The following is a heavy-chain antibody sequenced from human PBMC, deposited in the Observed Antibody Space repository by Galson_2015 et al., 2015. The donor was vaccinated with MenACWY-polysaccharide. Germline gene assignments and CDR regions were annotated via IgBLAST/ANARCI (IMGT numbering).Heavy chain of an antibody. D-gene: IGHD4/OR15-4a*01. CDR1: GYLFTSFA. CDR2: IYPSDSDA. Sequence: QSGAEVKKPGESLKISCKASGYLFTSFAIGWVRQMPGKGLEWLGIIYPSDSDAKYNPSFQGQVTFSADRSINTAYLQWSSLKASYSCMYHCGRNDNGTGGMDVWGQGTLVTVSS. CDR3: GRNDNGTGGMDV. J-gene: IGHJ6*02. V-gene: IGHV5-51*01.